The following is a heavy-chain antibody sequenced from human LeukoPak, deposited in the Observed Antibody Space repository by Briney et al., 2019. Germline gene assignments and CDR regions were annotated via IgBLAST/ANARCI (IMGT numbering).Heavy chain of an antibody. D-gene: IGHD3-22*01. V-gene: IGHV3-48*03. CDR1: GFTLSSYE. Sequence: GGSLRLSCAASGFTLSSYEMNWVRQAPGKGLEWVSYISSSGSTIYYADSVKGRFTISRDNAKNSLYLQMNSLRAEDTAVYYCARGLYDSSGYYYGAFDIWGQGTMVTVSS. CDR2: ISSSGSTI. J-gene: IGHJ3*02. CDR3: ARGLYDSSGYYYGAFDI.